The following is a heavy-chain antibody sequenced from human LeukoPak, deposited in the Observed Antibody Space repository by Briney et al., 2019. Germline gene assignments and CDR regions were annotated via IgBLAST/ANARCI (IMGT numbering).Heavy chain of an antibody. J-gene: IGHJ4*02. CDR3: ARGSPGTIFGVVPYLFDY. CDR2: MNPNSGNT. V-gene: IGHV1-8*03. CDR1: GYTFTSYD. D-gene: IGHD3-3*01. Sequence: ASVKVSCKASGYTFTSYDINWVRQATGQGLEWMGWMNPNSGNTGYAQKFQGRVTITRNTSISTAYMELSSLRSEDTAVYYCARGSPGTIFGVVPYLFDYWGQGTLVTVSS.